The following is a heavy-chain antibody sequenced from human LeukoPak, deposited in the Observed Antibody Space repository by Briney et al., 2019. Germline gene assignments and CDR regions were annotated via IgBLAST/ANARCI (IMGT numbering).Heavy chain of an antibody. J-gene: IGHJ4*02. V-gene: IGHV5-51*01. CDR1: GYSFTNYW. D-gene: IGHD5-12*01. Sequence: GESLKISCKGSGYSFTNYWIGWVRQMPGKGLEWMGIIYPGNSDTRYSPSFQGQVTISADKSISTAYLQWSSLKASDTAMYYCARSIVATTEGEFFDYWGQGTLVTVSS. CDR3: ARSIVATTEGEFFDY. CDR2: IYPGNSDT.